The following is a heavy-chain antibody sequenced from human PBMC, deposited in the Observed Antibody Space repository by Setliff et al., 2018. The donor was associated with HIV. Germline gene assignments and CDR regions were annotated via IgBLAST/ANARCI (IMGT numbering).Heavy chain of an antibody. D-gene: IGHD3-10*01. Sequence: SVKVSCKASGGRFSSYAMSWVRQAPGQGLEWMGGIIPMFGLANYAQKFQGRVTITADGSTRTVYMVLSSLRSEDTAVYYCARGTDGDYYYYMDVWGKGTTVTVSS. CDR1: GGRFSSYA. CDR2: IIPMFGLA. V-gene: IGHV1-69*13. J-gene: IGHJ6*03. CDR3: ARGTDGDYYYYMDV.